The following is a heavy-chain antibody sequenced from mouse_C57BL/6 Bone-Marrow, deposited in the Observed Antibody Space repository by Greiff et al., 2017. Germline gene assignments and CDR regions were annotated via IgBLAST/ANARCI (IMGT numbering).Heavy chain of an antibody. Sequence: QVQLKQSGPELVKPGASVKISCKASGYAFSSSWMNWVKQRPGKGLEWIGRIYPGDGDTNYNGKFKGKATLTADKSSSTAYMQLSSLTSEDSAVYFCARSGWLLPEDYWGQGTTLTVSS. D-gene: IGHD2-3*01. CDR3: ARSGWLLPEDY. J-gene: IGHJ2*01. CDR1: GYAFSSSW. CDR2: IYPGDGDT. V-gene: IGHV1-82*01.